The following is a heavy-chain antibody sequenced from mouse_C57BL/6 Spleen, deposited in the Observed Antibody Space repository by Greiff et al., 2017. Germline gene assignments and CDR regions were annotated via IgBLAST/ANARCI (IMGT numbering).Heavy chain of an antibody. Sequence: QVQLQQSGAELVRPGTSVKVSCKASGYAFTNYLIEWVKQRPGQGLEWIGVINPGSGGTNYNEKFKGKATLTADKSSGTAYMQLSSLTAEDSAVYFCASSYGRDFDYWGQGTTLTVSS. V-gene: IGHV1-54*01. J-gene: IGHJ2*01. D-gene: IGHD1-1*01. CDR2: INPGSGGT. CDR3: ASSYGRDFDY. CDR1: GYAFTNYL.